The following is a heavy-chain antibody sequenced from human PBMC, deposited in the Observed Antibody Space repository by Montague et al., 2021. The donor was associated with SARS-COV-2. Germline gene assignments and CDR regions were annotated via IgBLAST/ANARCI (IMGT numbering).Heavy chain of an antibody. CDR1: GCSISSSSYY. J-gene: IGHJ6*02. CDR2: IYYTGST. CDR3: ARDTRIAMLVVVTRYGLDV. D-gene: IGHD3-22*01. Sequence: SETLSLTCTVSGCSISSSSYYWGWIRQPPGKGLEWIGSIYYTGSTYYNPSLKSRVTISVDTSKNQFSLKLSSVTAADTAVYYCARDTRIAMLVVVTRYGLDVWGQGTTVTVSS. V-gene: IGHV4-39*07.